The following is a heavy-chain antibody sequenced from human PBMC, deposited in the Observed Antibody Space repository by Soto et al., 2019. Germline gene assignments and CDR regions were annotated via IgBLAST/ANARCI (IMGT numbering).Heavy chain of an antibody. D-gene: IGHD4-17*01. CDR3: ARDPNGDYLGAFDF. J-gene: IGHJ3*01. Sequence: GGSLRLSCAASGFTFSSFFMSWVRQAPGKGLDWVSGIGANGGGTYYADSVKGRFIISRDNSKNTLYLQMNSLRAEDTAVYYCARDPNGDYLGAFDFWGQKTMVTVSS. CDR1: GFTFSSFF. V-gene: IGHV3-23*01. CDR2: IGANGGGT.